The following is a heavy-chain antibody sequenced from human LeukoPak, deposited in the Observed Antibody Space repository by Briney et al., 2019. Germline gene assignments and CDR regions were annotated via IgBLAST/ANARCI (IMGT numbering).Heavy chain of an antibody. CDR2: ISSSGSTI. CDR3: ARGRFGQFDY. CDR1: GFTFSSYE. V-gene: IGHV3-48*03. J-gene: IGHJ4*02. Sequence: GGSLRLSCAASGFTFSSYEMNWVRQAPGKGLEWVSYISSSGSTICYADSVKGRFTISSDNAKNSLYLQMNSLRAEDTAVYYCARGRFGQFDYWGQGTPVTVSS. D-gene: IGHD3-10*01.